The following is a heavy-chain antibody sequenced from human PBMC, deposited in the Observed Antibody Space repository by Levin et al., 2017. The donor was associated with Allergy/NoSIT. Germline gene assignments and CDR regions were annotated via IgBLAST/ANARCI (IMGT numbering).Heavy chain of an antibody. J-gene: IGHJ4*02. Sequence: SETLSLTCTVSGGSISSYYWSWIRQPPGKGLEWIGYIYYSGSTNYNPSLKSRVTISVDTSKNQFSLKLSSVTAADTAVYYCARDLCAARGSYFDYWGQGPLVTVSS. CDR3: ARDLCAARGSYFDY. D-gene: IGHD6-6*01. CDR1: GGSISSYY. CDR2: IYYSGST. V-gene: IGHV4-59*01.